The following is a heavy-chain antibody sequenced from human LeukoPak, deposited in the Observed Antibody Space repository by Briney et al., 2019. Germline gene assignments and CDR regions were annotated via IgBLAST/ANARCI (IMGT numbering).Heavy chain of an antibody. D-gene: IGHD4-11*01. CDR2: INHSGST. Sequence: SETVSHTCAVYGGSFSGYYWSWIRQTPGKGLEWIGEINHSGSTNYNPSLKSRVTISVDTSKNQFSLKLNSLTAADTAVYYCARGSGNYGGFDYWGQGTLVTVSS. J-gene: IGHJ4*02. V-gene: IGHV4-34*01. CDR3: ARGSGNYGGFDY. CDR1: GGSFSGYY.